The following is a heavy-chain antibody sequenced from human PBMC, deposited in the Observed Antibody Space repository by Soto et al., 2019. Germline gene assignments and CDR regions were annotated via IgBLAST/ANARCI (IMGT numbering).Heavy chain of an antibody. D-gene: IGHD6-19*01. J-gene: IGHJ4*02. Sequence: EVQLVESGGGLVKPGGSLRLSCAVSGFIFSSFAMSWVRQAPGKGLEWVSTISNNGGSTYSADSVKGRFTISRDNSKNTLYLQMNSLRAEDTAVYYCAKDPDISGWYQTDLDYWGQGTLVTVSS. V-gene: IGHV3-23*04. CDR2: ISNNGGST. CDR1: GFIFSSFA. CDR3: AKDPDISGWYQTDLDY.